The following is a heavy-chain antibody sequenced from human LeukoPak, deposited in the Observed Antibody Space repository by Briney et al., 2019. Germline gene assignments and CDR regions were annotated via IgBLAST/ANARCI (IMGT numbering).Heavy chain of an antibody. CDR2: ISSSSSYI. J-gene: IGHJ4*02. CDR1: GFTFSSYS. CDR3: ARESHITGTTAFDY. Sequence: KSGGSLRLSCAASGFTFSSYSMNWVRQAPGKGLEWVSSISSSSSYIYYADSVKGRFTISRDNAKNSLYLQMNSLRAEDTAVYYCARESHITGTTAFDYWGQGTLVTVSS. V-gene: IGHV3-21*01. D-gene: IGHD1-20*01.